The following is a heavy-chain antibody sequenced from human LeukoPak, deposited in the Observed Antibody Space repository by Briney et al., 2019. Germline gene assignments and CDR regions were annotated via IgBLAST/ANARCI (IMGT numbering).Heavy chain of an antibody. D-gene: IGHD4-17*01. Sequence: GGSLRLSCAASGFTFSSYSMNWVRQAPGKGLEWVSSISSSSSYIYYADSVKGRFTISRDNAKNSLYLQMNSLRAEDTAVYYCARAPYGDGTEFDNWGQGTLVTVSS. CDR3: ARAPYGDGTEFDN. V-gene: IGHV3-21*01. CDR2: ISSSSSYI. J-gene: IGHJ4*02. CDR1: GFTFSSYS.